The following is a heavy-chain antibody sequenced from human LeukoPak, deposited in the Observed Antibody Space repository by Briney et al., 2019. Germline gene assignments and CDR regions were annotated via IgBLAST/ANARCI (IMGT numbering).Heavy chain of an antibody. V-gene: IGHV4-59*08. CDR1: GGSISTYY. J-gene: IGHJ3*01. Sequence: SETLSLTCTVSGGSISTYYWSWIRQSPGKGLEWIGSIYYSGSTNYNPSLKSRVTISVDTSKNQFSLELSSVTAADTAVYYCAVNLTRHTFDVWGQGTMVTVSS. D-gene: IGHD1-1*01. CDR3: AVNLTRHTFDV. CDR2: IYYSGST.